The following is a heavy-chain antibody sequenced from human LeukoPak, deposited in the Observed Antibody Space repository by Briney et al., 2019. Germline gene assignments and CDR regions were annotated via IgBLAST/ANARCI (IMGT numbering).Heavy chain of an antibody. CDR3: AKEVYDYVWGSYRRPGALDY. CDR2: IRYDGSNK. D-gene: IGHD3-16*02. V-gene: IGHV3-30*02. J-gene: IGHJ4*02. Sequence: PGGSLRLSCAASGFTFSSYGMHWVRQAPGKGLEWVAFIRYDGSNKYYADSVKGRFTISRDNSKNTLYLQMNSLRAEDTAVYYCAKEVYDYVWGSYRRPGALDYWGQGALVTVSS. CDR1: GFTFSSYG.